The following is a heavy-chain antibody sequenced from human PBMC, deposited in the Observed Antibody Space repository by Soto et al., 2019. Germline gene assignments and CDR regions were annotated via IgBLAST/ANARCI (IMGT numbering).Heavy chain of an antibody. CDR1: GFTFSTHA. Sequence: QVQLVESGGSVVQPGRSLRLSCAASGFTFSTHAMHWVRQAPGKGLECVAIVSFDGTNKYHADSVKGRFTISRDNSKNTLYLQMSGLTPEDTAVYYCARDQTGITTAGGGRIDHWGQGTLVTVS. CDR3: ARDQTGITTAGGGRIDH. J-gene: IGHJ4*02. D-gene: IGHD6-13*01. CDR2: VSFDGTNK. V-gene: IGHV3-30-3*01.